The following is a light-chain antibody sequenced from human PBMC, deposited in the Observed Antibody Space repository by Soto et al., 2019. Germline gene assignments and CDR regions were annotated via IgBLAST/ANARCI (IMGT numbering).Light chain of an antibody. V-gene: IGLV2-14*03. CDR1: SSDVGGYNY. CDR3: NSYTTSSTHVI. J-gene: IGLJ2*01. CDR2: DVS. Sequence: QSALTQPASVSGSPGQSITISCTGTSSDVGGYNYVSWYQQQPGKAPKLMIYDVSNRPSGVSIRFSGSKSGNTASLTISGLQAEDEAVYYCNSYTTSSTHVIFGGGTKLTVL.